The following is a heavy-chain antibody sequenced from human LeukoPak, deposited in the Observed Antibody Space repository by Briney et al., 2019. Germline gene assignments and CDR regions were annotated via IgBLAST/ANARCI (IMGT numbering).Heavy chain of an antibody. V-gene: IGHV6-1*01. CDR1: VDSVSSNSGA. Sequence: SQTLSLTCAISVDSVSSNSGAWNWIRQSTSRGLEYLGRTYYRSHWYNDYAPSVKSRISITSDTSKNQFSLQLNSVTPEDAAVYYCARGLYTTGWAFQYWGQGVLVAVSS. CDR2: TYYRSHWYN. J-gene: IGHJ4*02. CDR3: ARGLYTTGWAFQY. D-gene: IGHD6-19*01.